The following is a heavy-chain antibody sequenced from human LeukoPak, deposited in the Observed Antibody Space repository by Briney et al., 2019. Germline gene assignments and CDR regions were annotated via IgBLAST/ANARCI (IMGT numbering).Heavy chain of an antibody. CDR3: ARDGEVVYGDYEVSGEEDY. Sequence: GASVTVSCKASGYTFTGYYMHWVRQAPGQGLEWMGWINPNSGGTNYAQKFQGRVTMTRDTSISTAYMELSRLRSDDTAVYYCARDGEVVYGDYEVSGEEDYWGQGTLVTVSS. V-gene: IGHV1-2*02. J-gene: IGHJ4*02. CDR1: GYTFTGYY. CDR2: INPNSGGT. D-gene: IGHD4-17*01.